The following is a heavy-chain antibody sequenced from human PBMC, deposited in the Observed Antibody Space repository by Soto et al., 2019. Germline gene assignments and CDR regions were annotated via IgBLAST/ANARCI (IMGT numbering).Heavy chain of an antibody. CDR3: ARVAYYYDSSGYYGSGDY. J-gene: IGHJ4*02. D-gene: IGHD3-22*01. V-gene: IGHV3-21*01. CDR2: ISSSSSYI. CDR1: GFTFSSYS. Sequence: EVQLVESGGGLVKPGGSLRLSCAASGFTFSSYSMNWVRQAPGKGLEWVSSISSSSSYIYYADSVKGRFTISRDNAKNSLYLQMNSPRAEDTAVYYCARVAYYYDSSGYYGSGDYWGQGTLVTVSS.